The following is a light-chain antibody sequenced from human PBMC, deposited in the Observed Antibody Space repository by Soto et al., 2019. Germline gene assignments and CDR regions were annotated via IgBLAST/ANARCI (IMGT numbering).Light chain of an antibody. CDR2: EVS. CDR3: SSYTNINTRV. J-gene: IGLJ3*02. V-gene: IGLV2-14*01. CDR1: SSDVGGYNS. Sequence: QSALTQPASVSGSPGQSITISCTGPSSDVGGYNSVSWFQQHPGKAPELMIYEVSNRPSGVSNRFSGSKSGNTASLTISGLQAEDEADYYCSSYTNINTRVFGGGTKLTVL.